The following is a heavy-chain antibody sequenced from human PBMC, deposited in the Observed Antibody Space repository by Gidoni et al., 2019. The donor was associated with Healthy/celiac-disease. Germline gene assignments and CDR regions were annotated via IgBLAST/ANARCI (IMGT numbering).Heavy chain of an antibody. CDR3: ARDRVTAMATRYFDY. V-gene: IGHV3-21*01. CDR2: ISSSSSYI. Sequence: EVQLVESGGGLVKPGGSLRLSCAASGFTFSSYSMNWVRQAPGKGLEWVSSISSSSSYIYYADSVKGRFTISRDNAKNSLYLQMNSLRAEDTAVYYCARDRVTAMATRYFDYWGQGTLVTVSS. CDR1: GFTFSSYS. J-gene: IGHJ4*02. D-gene: IGHD5-18*01.